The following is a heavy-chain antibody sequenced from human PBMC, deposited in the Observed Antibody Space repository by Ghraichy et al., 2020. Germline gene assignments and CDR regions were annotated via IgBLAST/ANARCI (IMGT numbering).Heavy chain of an antibody. J-gene: IGHJ4*02. D-gene: IGHD6-19*01. CDR2: ISGSGGST. V-gene: IGHV3-23*01. CDR3: AKVMGEGQWLAYFDF. Sequence: VAGISGSGGSTYYADSVKGRFTISRDTSKNTLDMQMNSLRAEDTALYYCAKVMGEGQWLAYFDFWGQLTLVTLPS.